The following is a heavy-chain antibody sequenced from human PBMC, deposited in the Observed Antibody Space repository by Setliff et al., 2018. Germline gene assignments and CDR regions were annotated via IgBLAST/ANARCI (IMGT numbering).Heavy chain of an antibody. J-gene: IGHJ4*02. CDR3: ARGYYDILTGYYIGY. CDR2: INHSGST. V-gene: IGHV4-34*01. D-gene: IGHD3-9*01. Sequence: PSETLSLTCAVYGGSFSGYYWSWIRQPPGKGLEWIGEINHSGSTYYNPSLKSRVTISVDTSKNKFSLKLSSVTAADTAVYYCARGYYDILTGYYIGYWGQGTLVTVSS. CDR1: GGSFSGYY.